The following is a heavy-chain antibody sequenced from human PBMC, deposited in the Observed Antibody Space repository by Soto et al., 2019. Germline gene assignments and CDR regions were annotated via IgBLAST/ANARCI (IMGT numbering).Heavy chain of an antibody. CDR3: ARLIKPYYYDSSGYAFDI. D-gene: IGHD3-22*01. Sequence: ASVKVSCKASGGTFSSYAISWVRQAPGQGLEWMGWISAYNGNTNYAQKLQGRVTMTTDTSTSTAYMELRSLRSDDTAVYYCARLIKPYYYDSSGYAFDIWGQGTMVTVSS. CDR1: GGTFSSYA. CDR2: ISAYNGNT. J-gene: IGHJ3*02. V-gene: IGHV1-18*01.